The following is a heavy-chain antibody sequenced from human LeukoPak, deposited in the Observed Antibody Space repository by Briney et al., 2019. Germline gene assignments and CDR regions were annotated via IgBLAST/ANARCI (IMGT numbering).Heavy chain of an antibody. J-gene: IGHJ6*02. V-gene: IGHV3-74*01. CDR2: ISTDGKST. Sequence: GGSPRLSCVASGFTFSNYWMLWVRQAPGKGLMWVSLISTDGKSTRYAESVKGRFTISGDNAKNALYLQMDILRVEDTALYFCVRDYQFIQEVWGQGTTVTVSS. D-gene: IGHD2-2*01. CDR1: GFTFSNYW. CDR3: VRDYQFIQEV.